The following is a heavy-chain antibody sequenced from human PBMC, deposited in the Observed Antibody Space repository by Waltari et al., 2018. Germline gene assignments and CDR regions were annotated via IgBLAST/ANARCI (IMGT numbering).Heavy chain of an antibody. CDR1: GFTFSSYS. V-gene: IGHV3-21*01. D-gene: IGHD2-2*01. CDR3: ASAYCSSTSCYPFDY. CDR2: ISSSSSYI. J-gene: IGHJ4*02. Sequence: EVQLVESGGGLVTPGGSLRLSCAASGFTFSSYSMNWVRQAPGKGLEWVSSISSSSSYIYYADSVKGRFTISRDNAKNSLYLQMNSLRAEDTAVYYCASAYCSSTSCYPFDYWGQGTLVTVSS.